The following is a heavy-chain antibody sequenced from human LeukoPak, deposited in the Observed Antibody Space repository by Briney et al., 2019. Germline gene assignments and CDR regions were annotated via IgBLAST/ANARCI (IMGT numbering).Heavy chain of an antibody. Sequence: SQTLSLSCAVSGGSLSSGGYSWGWIRLPPGKGLEWFVYMYHSGTTHYNPSLKSRVTISVDRSKNQFSLKLSSVTAADTAVYYCVRGYYYDSSGYWVRAFDIWGQGTMVTVSS. V-gene: IGHV4-30-2*01. D-gene: IGHD3-22*01. J-gene: IGHJ3*02. CDR1: GGSLSSGGYS. CDR2: MYHSGTT. CDR3: VRGYYYDSSGYWVRAFDI.